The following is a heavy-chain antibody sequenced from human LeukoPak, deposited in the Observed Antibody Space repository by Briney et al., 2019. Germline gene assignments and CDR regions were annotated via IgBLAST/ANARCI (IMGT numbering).Heavy chain of an antibody. J-gene: IGHJ3*02. CDR3: AHTSCSGGSCYPLGAFDI. V-gene: IGHV2-5*02. CDR1: GLSLSTSGVG. Sequence: SGPTLVNPTQTLTLTCTFSGLSLSTSGVGVGWIRQPPGKALEWLALIYWDDDKRYSPSLKSRLTITKDTSKNQVVLTMTNMNPVDTAKYYCAHTSCSGGSCYPLGAFDIWGQGTMVTVSS. CDR2: IYWDDDK. D-gene: IGHD2-15*01.